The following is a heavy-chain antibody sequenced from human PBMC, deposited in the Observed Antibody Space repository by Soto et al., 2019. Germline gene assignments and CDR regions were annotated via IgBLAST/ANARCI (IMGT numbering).Heavy chain of an antibody. D-gene: IGHD3-9*01. CDR3: AKRRSPARYDY. J-gene: IGHJ4*02. CDR1: GYSFTSSW. CDR2: INPVDSNT. Sequence: GESLKISCKGSGYSFTSSWIGWVRQMPGKGLEWMGMINPVDSNTRYSPSFQGQVTISADKSISTAYLQWSSLKASDTAMYYCAKRRSPARYDYWGQGTLVTVSS. V-gene: IGHV5-51*01.